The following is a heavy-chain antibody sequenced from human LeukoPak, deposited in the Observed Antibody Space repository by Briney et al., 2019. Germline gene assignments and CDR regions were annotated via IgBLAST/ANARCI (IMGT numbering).Heavy chain of an antibody. V-gene: IGHV3-33*06. D-gene: IGHD5-18*01. CDR3: AKKGYSYGLNYYGMDV. CDR2: IWYDGSNK. J-gene: IGHJ6*02. CDR1: GFTFSSYG. Sequence: GRSLRLSCAASGFTFSSYGMHWVRQAPGKGLEWVAVIWYDGSNKYYADSVKGRFTISRDNSKNTLYLQMNSLRAEDTAVYYCAKKGYSYGLNYYGMDVWGQGTTVTVSS.